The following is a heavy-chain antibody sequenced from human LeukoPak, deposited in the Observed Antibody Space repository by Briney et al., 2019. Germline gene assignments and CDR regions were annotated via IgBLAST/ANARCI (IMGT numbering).Heavy chain of an antibody. D-gene: IGHD3-22*01. V-gene: IGHV3-23*01. CDR1: GFTFSSYA. Sequence: GGSLRLSCAASGFTFSSYAMSWVRQAPGKGLEWVSAISGSGGSTYYADSVKGRFTISRDNSKNTLYLQMNSLRAEDTAVYYCAKDSYYYDSSGYYEDWGQGTLVTVSS. J-gene: IGHJ4*02. CDR3: AKDSYYYDSSGYYED. CDR2: ISGSGGST.